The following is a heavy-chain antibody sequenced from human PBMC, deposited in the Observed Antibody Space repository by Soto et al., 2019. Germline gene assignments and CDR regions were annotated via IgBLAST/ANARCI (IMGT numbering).Heavy chain of an antibody. Sequence: SQAVSIPCAISGDSVSSNRAACNLIRQSPSRGLEWLGRTYYRSKWYNDYAVSVKSRITINPDTSKNQFSLQLNSVTPEDTAVYYCAKTPGDYYDSSGYCWGQGTLVIVSS. CDR3: AKTPGDYYDSSGYC. CDR1: GDSVSSNRAA. V-gene: IGHV6-1*01. J-gene: IGHJ4*02. D-gene: IGHD3-22*01. CDR2: TYYRSKWYN.